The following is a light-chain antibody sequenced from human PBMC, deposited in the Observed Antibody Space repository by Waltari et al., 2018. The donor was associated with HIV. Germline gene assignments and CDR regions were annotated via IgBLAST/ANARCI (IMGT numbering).Light chain of an antibody. V-gene: IGKV1-8*01. Sequence: AIRMTQSPSSFSASTGDRVTITCRASQGISSYLAWYQQRPGRAPKLLIYGASSLQSGVPSRISGSGSGTDFTLTISRLQSEDFATYYYQQYYSYPPTFGQGTKVEIK. CDR1: QGISSY. CDR3: QQYYSYPPT. J-gene: IGKJ1*01. CDR2: GAS.